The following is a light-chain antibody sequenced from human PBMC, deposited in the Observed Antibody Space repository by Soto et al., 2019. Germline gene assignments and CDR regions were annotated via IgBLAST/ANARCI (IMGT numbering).Light chain of an antibody. CDR2: ATS. CDR3: QQYDMSPT. CDR1: QSVSGG. J-gene: IGKJ5*01. V-gene: IGKV3-20*01. Sequence: IVLTQSPGTLSLSPGERATLSCRASQSVSGGLAWYQQKPGQAPRLLLYATSKRASGIPDRFSGSGSGRDFPLAISRLEPEDFAVYYCQQYDMSPTFGQGTRLDIK.